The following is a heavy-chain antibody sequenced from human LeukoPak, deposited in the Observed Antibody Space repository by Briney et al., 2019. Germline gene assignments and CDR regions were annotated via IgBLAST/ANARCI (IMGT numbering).Heavy chain of an antibody. CDR3: AIRFYNDSGSYYNSFDQ. V-gene: IGHV3-23*01. CDR1: GFTFRSYA. D-gene: IGHD3-10*01. CDR2: ISGGGGST. J-gene: IGHJ4*02. Sequence: GGPLRLSCAASGFTFRSYAMSWVCQTPAKGLEWVSAISGGGGSTYYADSVKGRFTISRDNSKNTLYLQMNSLRAEDTSVYYCAIRFYNDSGSYYNSFDQWGQATLVTVSS.